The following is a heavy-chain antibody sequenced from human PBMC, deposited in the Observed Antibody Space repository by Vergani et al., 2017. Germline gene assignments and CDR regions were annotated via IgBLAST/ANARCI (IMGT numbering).Heavy chain of an antibody. CDR1: GYTFTSYY. D-gene: IGHD3-22*01. J-gene: IGHJ4*02. CDR2: INPSGGST. Sequence: QVQLVQSGAEVKKPGASVKVSCKASGYTFTSYYMHWVRQAPGQGLEWMGIINPSGGSTSYAQKFQGRVTMTRDTSTSTVYMELSSLRSEDTAVYYCAKDHYYDSSGYGGGASFFDYWGQGTLVTVSS. CDR3: AKDHYYDSSGYGGGASFFDY. V-gene: IGHV1-46*01.